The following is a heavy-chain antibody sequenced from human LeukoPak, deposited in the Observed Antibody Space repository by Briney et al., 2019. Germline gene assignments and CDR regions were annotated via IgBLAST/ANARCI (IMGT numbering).Heavy chain of an antibody. Sequence: SETLSLTCTVSGGSISSYYWSWIRQPPGKGLEWIGYIYYSGSTNYNPSLKSRVTISVDTSKNQFSLKLSSVTAADTAAYYCATTLPASGWYYFDYWGQGTLVTVSS. CDR3: ATTLPASGWYYFDY. D-gene: IGHD6-19*01. V-gene: IGHV4-59*08. CDR1: GGSISSYY. CDR2: IYYSGST. J-gene: IGHJ4*02.